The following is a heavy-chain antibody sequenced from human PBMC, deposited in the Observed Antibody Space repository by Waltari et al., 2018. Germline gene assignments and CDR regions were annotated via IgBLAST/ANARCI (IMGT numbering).Heavy chain of an antibody. CDR1: GFSLSTYS. Sequence: EVQLVESGGALVQPGESLRLSCAASGFSLSTYSMTWVRQTPGKGLEWISYINGGGTAMYYADSVKGRFMISRDNAQNSLHLHMSSLRAEDTAVYFCARLVVIPSYFVYWGQGILVTVSS. J-gene: IGHJ4*02. CDR2: INGGGTAM. V-gene: IGHV3-48*04. D-gene: IGHD2-21*01. CDR3: ARLVVIPSYFVY.